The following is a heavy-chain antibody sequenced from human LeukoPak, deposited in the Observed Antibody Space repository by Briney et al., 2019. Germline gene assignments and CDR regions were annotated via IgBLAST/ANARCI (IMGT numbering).Heavy chain of an antibody. V-gene: IGHV3-53*01. CDR3: TRGPTRDY. CDR1: GFTVSSNV. J-gene: IGHJ4*02. Sequence: QPGGSLTLACAASGFTVSSNVMNWVRQAPGKGLEWVSLTYTGGTTHYADSVKGRFTISRENSKNPMFLQMNSLRAEDTAVYYCTRGPTRDYWGPGTLVIVSA. CDR2: TYTGGTT.